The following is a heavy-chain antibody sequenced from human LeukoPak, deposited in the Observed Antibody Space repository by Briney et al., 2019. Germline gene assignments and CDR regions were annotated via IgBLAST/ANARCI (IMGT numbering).Heavy chain of an antibody. V-gene: IGHV3-9*01. Sequence: PGGSLRLPCAASGFTFDDYAMHWVRQAPGKGLEWVSGISWNSGSIGYADSVKGRFTISRDNAKNSLYLQMNSLRAEDTALYYCAREVVPAARANWFDPWGQGTLVTVSS. D-gene: IGHD2-2*01. J-gene: IGHJ5*02. CDR2: ISWNSGSI. CDR1: GFTFDDYA. CDR3: AREVVPAARANWFDP.